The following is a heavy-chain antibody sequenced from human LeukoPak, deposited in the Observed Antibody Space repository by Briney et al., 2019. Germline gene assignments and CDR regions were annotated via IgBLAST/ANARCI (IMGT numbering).Heavy chain of an antibody. Sequence: GSSVKVSCKASGGTFSSYTISWVRQAPGQGLEWMGRIIPILGIANYAQKFQGRVTITTDESTSTAYMELSSLRSEDTAVYYCARNVLRFLEWLSPLDYWGQGTLVTVSS. V-gene: IGHV1-69*02. CDR3: ARNVLRFLEWLSPLDY. D-gene: IGHD3-3*01. CDR1: GGTFSSYT. J-gene: IGHJ4*02. CDR2: IIPILGIA.